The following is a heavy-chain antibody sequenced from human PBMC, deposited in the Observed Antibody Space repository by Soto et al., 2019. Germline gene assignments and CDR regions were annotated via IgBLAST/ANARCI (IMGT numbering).Heavy chain of an antibody. V-gene: IGHV1-3*01. CDR2: INAGNGNT. CDR1: GYIFTNYA. J-gene: IGHJ6*02. Sequence: ASAKVSCKASGYIFTNYAMHWVRQAPGQRLEWMGWINAGNGNTKYSQKFQGRVTITRDTSARTAYMELSSLRSEDAAFYYCARDIVVVPAAFYGLDVWGQGTTVTVPS. CDR3: ARDIVVVPAAFYGLDV. D-gene: IGHD2-2*01.